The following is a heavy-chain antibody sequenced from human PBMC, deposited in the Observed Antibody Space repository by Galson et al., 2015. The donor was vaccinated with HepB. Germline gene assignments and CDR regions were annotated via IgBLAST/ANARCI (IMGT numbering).Heavy chain of an antibody. CDR2: ISWNSGSI. Sequence: LRLSCAASGFTFDDYAMHWVRQAPGKGLEWVSGISWNSGSIGYADSVKGRFTISRDNAKNSLYLQMNSLRAEDTALYYCAKDIDGYPRIWDYWGQGTLVTVSS. CDR3: AKDIDGYPRIWDY. V-gene: IGHV3-9*01. CDR1: GFTFDDYA. J-gene: IGHJ4*02. D-gene: IGHD5-24*01.